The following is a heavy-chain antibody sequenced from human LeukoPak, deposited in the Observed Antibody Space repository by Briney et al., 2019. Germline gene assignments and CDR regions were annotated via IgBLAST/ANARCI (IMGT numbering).Heavy chain of an antibody. CDR2: IIPIFGTA. CDR1: GGTFSSYA. D-gene: IGHD3-22*01. CDR3: ARAYGYYYDSSGYWDY. V-gene: IGHV1-69*13. J-gene: IGHJ4*02. Sequence: ASVKVSCMASGGTFSSYAISWVRQAPGQGLEWMGGIIPIFGTANYAQKFQGRVTITADESTSTAYMELSSLRSEDTAVYYCARAYGYYYDSSGYWDYWGQGTLVTVSS.